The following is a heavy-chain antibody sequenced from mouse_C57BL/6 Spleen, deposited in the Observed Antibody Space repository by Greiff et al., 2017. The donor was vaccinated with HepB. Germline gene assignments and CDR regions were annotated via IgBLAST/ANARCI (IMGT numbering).Heavy chain of an antibody. CDR2: IYPGSGST. V-gene: IGHV1-55*01. D-gene: IGHD2-4*01. CDR1: GYTFTSYW. J-gene: IGHJ4*01. Sequence: QVQLQQPGAELVKPGASVKMSCKASGYTFTSYWITWVKQRPGQGLEWIGDIYPGSGSTNYNEKFKSKATLTVDTSSSTAYKQLSSLTSEDAAVYYGARLDYEGYDAMDYWGQGTSVTVSS. CDR3: ARLDYEGYDAMDY.